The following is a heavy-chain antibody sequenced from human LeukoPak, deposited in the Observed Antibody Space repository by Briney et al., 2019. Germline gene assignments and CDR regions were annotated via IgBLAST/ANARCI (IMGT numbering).Heavy chain of an antibody. J-gene: IGHJ4*02. CDR3: ARASGVSVAGSPYYFDF. Sequence: ASVKVSCKASGYLFINYGISWLRQAPGQGLECMGWISPYSGNTDYAQKLQGRVTMTTDTSTTTAYMELRSLRFDDTAVYYCARASGVSVAGSPYYFDFWGQGTLISVSS. CDR1: GYLFINYG. CDR2: ISPYSGNT. V-gene: IGHV1-18*01. D-gene: IGHD6-19*01.